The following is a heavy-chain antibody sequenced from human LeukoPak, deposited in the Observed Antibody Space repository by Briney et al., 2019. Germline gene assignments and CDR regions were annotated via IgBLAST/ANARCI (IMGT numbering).Heavy chain of an antibody. V-gene: IGHV3-33*01. J-gene: IGHJ4*02. Sequence: GVSLRLSCAASGFTFRSYGMHWVRQAPGKGLEWVAIIWYDGSNKYYADSVKGRITISRDNSKNTLYLQMNSLRAEDTAVYYCATVRGCGGDCYYIDYWGQGTLVTVSS. CDR1: GFTFRSYG. CDR3: ATVRGCGGDCYYIDY. CDR2: IWYDGSNK. D-gene: IGHD2-21*02.